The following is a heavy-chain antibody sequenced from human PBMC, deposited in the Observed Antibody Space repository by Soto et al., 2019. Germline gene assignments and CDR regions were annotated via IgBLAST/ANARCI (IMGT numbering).Heavy chain of an antibody. V-gene: IGHV1-46*02. D-gene: IGHD6-13*01. CDR3: ARDLAAGDH. J-gene: IGHJ4*02. CDR1: GYTVKQYY. Sequence: QVQLVQSGAEVKEPRASVKVSCRTSGYTVKQYYIHWVRQAPGQGLEWLGIINPASASTNYAQEFQDRVTLTMDTPTTTVYMELSGLIAEDTAIFYCARDLAAGDHWSQGTLVTVSS. CDR2: INPASAST.